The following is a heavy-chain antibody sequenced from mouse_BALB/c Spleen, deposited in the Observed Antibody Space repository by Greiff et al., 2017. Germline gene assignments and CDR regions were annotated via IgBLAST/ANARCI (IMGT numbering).Heavy chain of an antibody. D-gene: IGHD1-1*01. CDR2: ISSGGSYT. V-gene: IGHV5-9-4*01. J-gene: IGHJ4*01. CDR3: ARFYYYAGGAMDY. CDR1: GFTFSSYA. Sequence: EVQLVESGGGLVKPGGSLKLSCAASGFTFSSYAMSWVRQSPEKRLEWVAEISSGGSYTYYPDTVTGRFTISRDNAKNTLYLEMSSLRSEDTAMYYCARFYYYAGGAMDYWGQGTSVTVSS.